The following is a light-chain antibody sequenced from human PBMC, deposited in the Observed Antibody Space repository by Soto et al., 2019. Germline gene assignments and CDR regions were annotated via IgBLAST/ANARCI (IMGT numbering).Light chain of an antibody. J-gene: IGKJ1*01. Sequence: EIFLTQSPDTLSLSPGEKATLPCRASQSVPNYIAWYQQRPGQAPRLLIYDASNRATGVPARFSGSRSGTDFTLTISDLEPADFGLYYCQQRLNWPPGFGQGTKVEIK. V-gene: IGKV3-11*01. CDR2: DAS. CDR1: QSVPNY. CDR3: QQRLNWPPG.